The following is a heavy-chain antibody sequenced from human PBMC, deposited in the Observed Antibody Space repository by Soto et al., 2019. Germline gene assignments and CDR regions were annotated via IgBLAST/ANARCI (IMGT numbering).Heavy chain of an antibody. J-gene: IGHJ4*02. D-gene: IGHD1-20*01. Sequence: SVKVSCKASGGTFSSYAISWVRQAPGQGLEWMGGIIPTFGTANYAQKFQGRVTITADESTSTAYMELSSLRSEDTAVYYCARNNWNRLDSFDYWGQGTLVTVSS. CDR1: GGTFSSYA. CDR3: ARNNWNRLDSFDY. CDR2: IIPTFGTA. V-gene: IGHV1-69*13.